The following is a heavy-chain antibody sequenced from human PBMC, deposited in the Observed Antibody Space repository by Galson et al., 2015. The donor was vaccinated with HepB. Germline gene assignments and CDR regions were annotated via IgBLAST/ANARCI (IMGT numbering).Heavy chain of an antibody. J-gene: IGHJ5*02. Sequence: SLRLSCAASGFTFSSYSMNWVRQAPGKGLEWVSYISSSSSTIYYADSVKGRFTISRDNAKNSLYLQMNSLRDEDTAVCYCARGGNWNYMYNWFDPWGQGTLVTVSS. CDR1: GFTFSSYS. D-gene: IGHD1-7*01. CDR2: ISSSSSTI. V-gene: IGHV3-48*02. CDR3: ARGGNWNYMYNWFDP.